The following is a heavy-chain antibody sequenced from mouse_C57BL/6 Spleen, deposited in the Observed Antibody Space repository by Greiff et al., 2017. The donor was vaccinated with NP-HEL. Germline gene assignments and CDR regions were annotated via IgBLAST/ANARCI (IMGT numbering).Heavy chain of an antibody. CDR3: ARSLLLRIDY. Sequence: EVQLQQSGPELVKPGASVKISCKASGYTFTDYYMNWVKQSHGKSLEWIGDINPNNGGTSYNQKFKGKATLTVDKSSSTAYMELRSLTSEDSAVYYCARSLLLRIDYWGQGTTLTVSS. V-gene: IGHV1-26*01. D-gene: IGHD1-1*01. J-gene: IGHJ2*01. CDR2: INPNNGGT. CDR1: GYTFTDYY.